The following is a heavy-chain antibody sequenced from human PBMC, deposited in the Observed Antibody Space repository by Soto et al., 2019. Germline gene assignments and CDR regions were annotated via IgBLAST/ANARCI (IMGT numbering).Heavy chain of an antibody. D-gene: IGHD5-18*01. V-gene: IGHV1-69*13. CDR3: ARGTAIAGKHYYYYGMEV. Sequence: ASVKVSCKASGGTFSSYSISWVRQAPGQGLEWMGGIIPIFGTANYAQKFQGRVTITADESTSTAYMELSSLRSEDTAVYYCARGTAIAGKHYYYYGMEVWGQGTTVTVSS. CDR1: GGTFSSYS. CDR2: IIPIFGTA. J-gene: IGHJ6*02.